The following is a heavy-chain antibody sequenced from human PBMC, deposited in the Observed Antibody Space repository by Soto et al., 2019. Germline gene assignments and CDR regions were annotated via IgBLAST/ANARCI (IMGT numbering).Heavy chain of an antibody. J-gene: IGHJ4*02. CDR1: GFTFSNAW. D-gene: IGHD3-10*01. CDR2: IKLKTDGGAT. Sequence: EVRLVESGGGLVNPGGSLRLSCAASGFTFSNAWMNWVRQAPGKGLEWVGLIKLKTDGGATDYAAPVKGRFTISRDDSKNTVYLQMNSLNTEDTAVYYCTTGGLAFTFDYWGQGILVTVSS. V-gene: IGHV3-15*07. CDR3: TTGGLAFTFDY.